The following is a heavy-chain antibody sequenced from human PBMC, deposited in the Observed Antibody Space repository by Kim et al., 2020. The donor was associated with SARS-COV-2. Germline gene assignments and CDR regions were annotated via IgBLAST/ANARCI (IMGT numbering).Heavy chain of an antibody. D-gene: IGHD2-21*01. V-gene: IGHV3-30*03. CDR2: ISYDERNK. J-gene: IGHJ4*01. Sequence: GGSLRLSCAASGFTFSSYGMHWVRQAPGKGLEWVTFISYDERNKYYAESVQGRLSISRDNSKNTLFLQINSLTPEDTAVYFCAREGAYCGGDCLNLFD. CDR1: GFTFSSYG. CDR3: AREGAYCGGDCLNLFD.